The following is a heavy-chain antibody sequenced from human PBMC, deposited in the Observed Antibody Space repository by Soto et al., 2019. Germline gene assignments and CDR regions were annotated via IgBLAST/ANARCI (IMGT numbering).Heavy chain of an antibody. V-gene: IGHV3-30*18. D-gene: IGHD3-10*01. CDR3: AKNTMVRGVKNSSYGMDV. CDR1: GFTFSSYG. Sequence: LRLSCAASGFTFSSYGMHWVRQAPGKVLEWVAVISYDGSNKYYADSVKGRFTISRDNSKNTLYLQMNSLRAEDTAVYYCAKNTMVRGVKNSSYGMDVWGQGTTVTVSS. J-gene: IGHJ6*02. CDR2: ISYDGSNK.